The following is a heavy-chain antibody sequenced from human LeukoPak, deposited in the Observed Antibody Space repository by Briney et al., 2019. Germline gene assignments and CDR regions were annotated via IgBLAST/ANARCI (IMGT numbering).Heavy chain of an antibody. CDR1: GYTFTRYD. CDR2: MNPNSGNT. D-gene: IGHD3-10*01. CDR3: ARGQAWFGELYY. J-gene: IGHJ4*02. V-gene: IGHV1-8*03. Sequence: SVTVSCKASGYTFTRYDINLVRQATGPGIEWMGWMNPNSGNTGYAQKFQGGVTITRNTSISTAYMELSSLRSEDTAVYYCARGQAWFGELYYWGQGTLVTVSS.